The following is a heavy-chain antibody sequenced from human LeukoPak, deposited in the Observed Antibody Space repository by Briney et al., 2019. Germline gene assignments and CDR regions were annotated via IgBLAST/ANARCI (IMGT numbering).Heavy chain of an antibody. Sequence: GRSLRLSCAASGFTFSSYGMHWVRQAPGKGLEWVAVISYDGSDKYYADSVKGRFTISRDNSKNTLYLQMNSLRAEDTAVYYCAKDKEGYNQLLVLLFDYWGQGTLVTVSS. J-gene: IGHJ4*02. D-gene: IGHD3-10*01. CDR2: ISYDGSDK. V-gene: IGHV3-30*18. CDR1: GFTFSSYG. CDR3: AKDKEGYNQLLVLLFDY.